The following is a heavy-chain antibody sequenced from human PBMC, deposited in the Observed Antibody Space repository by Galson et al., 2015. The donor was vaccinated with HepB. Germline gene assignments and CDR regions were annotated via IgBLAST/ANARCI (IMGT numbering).Heavy chain of an antibody. CDR3: ARDHSMVRGVAGFDY. V-gene: IGHV3-66*01. D-gene: IGHD3-10*01. CDR2: IYSGGST. J-gene: IGHJ4*02. CDR1: GFTVSSNY. Sequence: SLRLSCAASGFTVSSNYMSWVRQAPGKGLEWVSVIYSGGSTYYADSVKGRFTISRDNSKNTLYLQMNSLRAEDTAVYYCARDHSMVRGVAGFDYWGQGTLVTVSS.